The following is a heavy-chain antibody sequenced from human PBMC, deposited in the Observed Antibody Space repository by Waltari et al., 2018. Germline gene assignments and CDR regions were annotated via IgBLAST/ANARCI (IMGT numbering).Heavy chain of an antibody. CDR3: AREMALDSHAYDF. Sequence: QVQLVESGGGVVQPGRSLRLSCTASGFTFSRPAMYWVRQAPGEGLQCVAVISSDGSGKYYADSVKGRFTVSRDNSMNIVSLHIDSPRVDDTAVYYCAREMALDSHAYDFWGQGTLVTVSS. CDR1: GFTFSRPA. D-gene: IGHD2-8*01. V-gene: IGHV3-30-3*01. CDR2: ISSDGSGK. J-gene: IGHJ4*02.